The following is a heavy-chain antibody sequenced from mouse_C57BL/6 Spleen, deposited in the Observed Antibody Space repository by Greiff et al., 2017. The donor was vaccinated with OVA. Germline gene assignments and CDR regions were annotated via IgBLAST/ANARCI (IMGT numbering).Heavy chain of an antibody. J-gene: IGHJ4*01. CDR1: GYTFTSYW. CDR3: ARGGHYYGSSYNYAMDY. D-gene: IGHD1-1*01. Sequence: VQLQQPGAELVKPGASVKMSCKASGYTFTSYWITWVKQRPGQGLEWIGDIYPGSGSTNYNEKFKSKATLTVDTSSSTAYMQLSSLTSEDSAVYYCARGGHYYGSSYNYAMDYWGQGTSVTVSS. CDR2: IYPGSGST. V-gene: IGHV1-55*01.